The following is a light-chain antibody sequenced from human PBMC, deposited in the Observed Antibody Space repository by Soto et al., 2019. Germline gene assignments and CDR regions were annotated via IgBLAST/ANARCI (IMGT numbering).Light chain of an antibody. V-gene: IGKV1-13*02. Sequence: AIQLTQSPSSLSASVGDRVIITCRASQGISSALAWYQQKPGKAPKFLIYDASSLESGVPSRFSGSGSGTDFTLTISSLQPEDFASYYCQQFSSYPITFGQGTRLEIK. CDR2: DAS. CDR3: QQFSSYPIT. CDR1: QGISSA. J-gene: IGKJ5*01.